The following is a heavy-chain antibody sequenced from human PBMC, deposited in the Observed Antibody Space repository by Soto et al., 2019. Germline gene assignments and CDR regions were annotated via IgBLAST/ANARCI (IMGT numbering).Heavy chain of an antibody. CDR2: INHSGST. D-gene: IGHD3-3*01. V-gene: IGHV4-34*01. CDR3: ARSPFTIFGVITQYYFDY. CDR1: GGSFSGYY. J-gene: IGHJ4*02. Sequence: SETLSLTCAVYGGSFSGYYWSWIRQPPGKGLEWIGEINHSGSTNYNPSLKSRVTISVDTSKNQFSLKLSSVTAADTAVYYCARSPFTIFGVITQYYFDYWGQGTLVTVSS.